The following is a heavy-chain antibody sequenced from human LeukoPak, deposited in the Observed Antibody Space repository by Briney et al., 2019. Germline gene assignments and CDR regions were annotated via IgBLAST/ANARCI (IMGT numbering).Heavy chain of an antibody. CDR3: ARDLVTVTKGFDI. D-gene: IGHD4-17*01. CDR2: ISYIGTT. Sequence: PSETLSLTCAVSGDSYSSHYWTWIRQPPGRGLEWIGYISYIGTTNYNPSLKSRVTISIDTSKNQFSLKLSSVTTADTAVYYCARDLVTVTKGFDIWGLGTMVSVSS. J-gene: IGHJ3*02. V-gene: IGHV4-59*11. CDR1: GDSYSSHY.